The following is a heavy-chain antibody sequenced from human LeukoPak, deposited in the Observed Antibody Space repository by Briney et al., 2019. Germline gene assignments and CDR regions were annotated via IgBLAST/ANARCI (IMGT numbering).Heavy chain of an antibody. J-gene: IGHJ6*03. CDR3: ARGPRITLVRGGQWYFYMDV. Sequence: ASVKVSCKASGYTFNGYYMHWVRQAPGQGLEWTGWINPNSGGTNYAQKFQGRVTMTRDTSTSTVYMELSSLRSDDTAVYYCARGPRITLVRGGQWYFYMDVWGKGTTVTVSS. V-gene: IGHV1-2*02. D-gene: IGHD3-10*01. CDR2: INPNSGGT. CDR1: GYTFNGYY.